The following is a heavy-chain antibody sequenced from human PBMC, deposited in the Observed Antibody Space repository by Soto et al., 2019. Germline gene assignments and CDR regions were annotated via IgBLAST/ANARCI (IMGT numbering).Heavy chain of an antibody. CDR1: GFIFTGYN. Sequence: GGSLRLSCAASGFIFTGYNMNWVRQAPGKGLEWVSSISSGSSYVYYADSVKGRFTISRDNAKNSLYLQMNTLRAEDTALYYCARRRAAAGTLTFGYWGQGTRVTAPQ. CDR3: ARRRAAAGTLTFGY. CDR2: ISSGSSYV. D-gene: IGHD6-13*01. V-gene: IGHV3-21*01. J-gene: IGHJ4*02.